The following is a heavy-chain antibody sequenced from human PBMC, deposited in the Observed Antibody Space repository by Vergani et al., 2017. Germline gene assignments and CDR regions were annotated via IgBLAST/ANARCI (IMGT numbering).Heavy chain of an antibody. CDR3: ARRFGYGSGSYPIDAFDI. Sequence: QVQLQQWGAGLLKPSETLSLTCAVYGGSFSGYYWSWIRQPPGKGLEWIGEINHSGSTNYNPSLKSRVTISVDTSKNQFSLKLSSVTAADTAVYYCARRFGYGSGSYPIDAFDIWGQGTMVTVSS. J-gene: IGHJ3*02. D-gene: IGHD3-10*01. CDR1: GGSFSGYY. CDR2: INHSGST. V-gene: IGHV4-34*01.